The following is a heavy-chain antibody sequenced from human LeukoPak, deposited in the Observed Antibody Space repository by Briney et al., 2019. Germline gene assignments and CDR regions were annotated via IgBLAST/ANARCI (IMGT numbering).Heavy chain of an antibody. D-gene: IGHD3-3*01. CDR2: MNPNSGNT. Sequence: ASVQVSCQDSRYTFPRYDINWLRQATGQGLEWMGWMNPNSGNTGYAQKFQGRVTMTRNTSISTAYMELSSLRSEDTAVYYCARGGSGYTIFGVVIGYYGIDVWGRGTTVSVSS. J-gene: IGHJ6*02. CDR3: ARGGSGYTIFGVVIGYYGIDV. CDR1: RYTFPRYD. V-gene: IGHV1-8*01.